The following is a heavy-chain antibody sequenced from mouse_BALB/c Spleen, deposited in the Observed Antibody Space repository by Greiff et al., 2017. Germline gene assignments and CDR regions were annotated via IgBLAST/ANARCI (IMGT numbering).Heavy chain of an antibody. J-gene: IGHJ4*01. V-gene: IGHV1-7*01. D-gene: IGHD1-1*01. CDR1: GYTFTSYW. CDR3: ARRGYGSRYAMDY. CDR2: INPSTGYT. Sequence: VQGVESGAELAKPGASVKMSCKASGYTFTSYWMHWVKQRPGQGLEWIGYINPSTGYTEYNQKFKDKATLTADKSSSTAYMQLSSLTSEDSAVYYCARRGYGSRYAMDYWGQGTSVTVSS.